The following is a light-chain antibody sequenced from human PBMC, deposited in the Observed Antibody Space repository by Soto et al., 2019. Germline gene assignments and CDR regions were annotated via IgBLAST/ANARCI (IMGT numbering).Light chain of an antibody. CDR1: SSDVGGYNY. J-gene: IGLJ1*01. Sequence: QSALTQPASVSGSPGQSITISCTGTSSDVGGYNYASWYQQHPGKAPKLMIYEVSNRPSGVSNRFSGSKSGNTASLTISGLQADDEADYYCSSYTSSSIDYVFGTGTKVTVL. CDR3: SSYTSSSIDYV. CDR2: EVS. V-gene: IGLV2-14*01.